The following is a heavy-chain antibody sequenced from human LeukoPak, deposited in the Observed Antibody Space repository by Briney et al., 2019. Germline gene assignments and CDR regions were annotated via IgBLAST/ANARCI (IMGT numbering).Heavy chain of an antibody. CDR2: INAGNGNT. D-gene: IGHD3-22*01. CDR1: GYTFTSYA. V-gene: IGHV1-3*01. Sequence: GASVKVSCKASGYTFTSYAMHWVRQAPGQRLEWMGWINAGNGNTKYSQKFQGRVTITRDTSASTAYMELSSLRSEDTAVYYCAREFQGRGDSRPRNFDYWGQGTLVTVSS. CDR3: AREFQGRGDSRPRNFDY. J-gene: IGHJ4*02.